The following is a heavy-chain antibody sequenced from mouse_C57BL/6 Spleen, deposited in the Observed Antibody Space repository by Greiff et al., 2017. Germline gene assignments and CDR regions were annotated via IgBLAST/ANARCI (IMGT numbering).Heavy chain of an antibody. CDR3: TTNWCYYCGSSFGY. CDR2: IDPENGDT. V-gene: IGHV14-4*01. J-gene: IGHJ3*01. CDR1: GFNIKDDY. D-gene: IGHD1-1*01. Sequence: VQLQQSGAELVRPGASVKLSCTASGFNIKDDYMHWVRQRPEQGLEWIGWIDPENGDTEYASKFQGKATITADTSSNTAYLQLSSLTSEDTAFYYCTTNWCYYCGSSFGYWGQGTLVTVSA.